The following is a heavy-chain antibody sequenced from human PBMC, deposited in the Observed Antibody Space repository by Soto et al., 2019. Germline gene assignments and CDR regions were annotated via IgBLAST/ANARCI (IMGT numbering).Heavy chain of an antibody. CDR2: ISSSSSYI. CDR3: ARDLIVVVPAAKYYYGMDV. V-gene: IGHV3-21*01. CDR1: VFTFSSYS. Sequence: PWGPLRPACAASVFTFSSYSMNWVRQAPGKGLEWVSPISSSSSYIYYADSVKGRFTISRDNAKNSLYLQMNSLRAEDTAVYDCARDLIVVVPAAKYYYGMDVWGQGTTVTVSS. D-gene: IGHD2-2*01. J-gene: IGHJ6*02.